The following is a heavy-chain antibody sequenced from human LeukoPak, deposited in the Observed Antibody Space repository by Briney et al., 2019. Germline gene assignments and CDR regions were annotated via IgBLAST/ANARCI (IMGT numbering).Heavy chain of an antibody. J-gene: IGHJ4*02. CDR3: AKKQGRDGYKSGDY. V-gene: IGHV3-30*18. CDR1: GFTFSSYG. Sequence: GRSLRLPCAASGFTFSSYGMHWVRQAPGKGLEWVAVISYDGSNKYYADSVKGRFTISRDNSKNTLYLQMNSLRAEDTAVYYCAKKQGRDGYKSGDYWGQGTLVTVSS. D-gene: IGHD5-24*01. CDR2: ISYDGSNK.